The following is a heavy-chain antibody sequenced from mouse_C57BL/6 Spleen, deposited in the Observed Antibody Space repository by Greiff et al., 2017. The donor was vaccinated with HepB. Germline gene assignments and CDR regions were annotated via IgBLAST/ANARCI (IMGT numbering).Heavy chain of an antibody. CDR2: SRNKANDYTT. CDR3: ARDAQTRGFDY. Sequence: EVNLVESGGGLVQSGRSLRLSCATSGFTFSDFYMEWVRQAPGKGLEWIAASRNKANDYTTEYSASVKGRFIVSRDTSQSILYLQMNALRAEDTAIYYCARDAQTRGFDYWGQGTTLTVSS. V-gene: IGHV7-1*01. CDR1: GFTFSDFY. J-gene: IGHJ2*01.